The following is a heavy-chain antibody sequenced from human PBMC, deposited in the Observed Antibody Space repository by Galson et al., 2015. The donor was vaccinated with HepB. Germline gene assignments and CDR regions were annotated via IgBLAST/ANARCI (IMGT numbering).Heavy chain of an antibody. CDR3: ARDARHRPILFDP. CDR1: HLVLGDYW. D-gene: IGHD3-3*01. V-gene: IGHV3-7*03. J-gene: IGHJ5*02. Sequence: SLRLSCADPHLVLGDYWMSWVRQAPGKGLEWVACINQDGSEKNYVDSVKGRFTISRDNAKNSLFLQMSTLTVEDTAVYYCARDARHRPILFDPWGQGTLVTVSS. CDR2: INQDGSEK.